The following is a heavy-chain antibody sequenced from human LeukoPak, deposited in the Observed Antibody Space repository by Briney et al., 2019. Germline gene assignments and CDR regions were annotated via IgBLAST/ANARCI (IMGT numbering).Heavy chain of an antibody. CDR3: AREYCTNGVCYTRGNWFDP. CDR1: GYTFTSYY. Sequence: AASVTVSFTASGYTFTSYYMHWVRQAPGQGLEWMGIINPSGGSTSYAQKFQGRVTMTRDTSTSTVYMELSSLRSEDTAVYYCAREYCTNGVCYTRGNWFDPWGQGTLVTVSS. J-gene: IGHJ5*02. V-gene: IGHV1-46*01. CDR2: INPSGGST. D-gene: IGHD2-8*01.